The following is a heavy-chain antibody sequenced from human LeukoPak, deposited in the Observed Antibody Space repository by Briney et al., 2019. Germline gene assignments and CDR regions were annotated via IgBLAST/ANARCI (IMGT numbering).Heavy chain of an antibody. V-gene: IGHV3-9*01. Sequence: PGGSLRLSCAASGFTFDDYAMHWVRQAPGKGLEWVSSISWNRGNIDYADPVKGRFTISRDNAKNTLYLQMHSLRAEDTALYYCAKDSYFRGSGSYIDYWGQGTLVTASS. J-gene: IGHJ4*02. CDR1: GFTFDDYA. CDR2: ISWNRGNI. D-gene: IGHD3-10*01. CDR3: AKDSYFRGSGSYIDY.